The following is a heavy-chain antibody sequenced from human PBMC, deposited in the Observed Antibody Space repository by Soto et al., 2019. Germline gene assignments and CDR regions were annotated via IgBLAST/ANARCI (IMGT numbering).Heavy chain of an antibody. D-gene: IGHD5-18*01. CDR1: GGTFSSYA. CDR3: AAGGGDTAMVAYYYYGMDV. CDR2: IIPIFGTA. J-gene: IGHJ6*02. V-gene: IGHV1-69*06. Sequence: QVQLVQSGAEVKKPGSSVKVSCKASGGTFSSYAISWVRQAPGQGLEWMGGIIPIFGTANYAQKFQGRVTITADKSPSTAYMGLSSLRSEDTAVYYCAAGGGDTAMVAYYYYGMDVWGQGTTVTVSS.